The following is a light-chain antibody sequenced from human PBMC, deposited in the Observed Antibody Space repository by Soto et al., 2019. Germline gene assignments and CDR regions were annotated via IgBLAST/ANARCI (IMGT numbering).Light chain of an antibody. CDR1: SSDVGSFNF. CDR3: LSWTTRRALV. J-gene: IGLJ2*01. Sequence: QSVLTQPASVSGAPGQSIAISCTGTSSDVGSFNFVSWYQQHPGKVPKLIIYEVSNRPSGVSSRFSGSKSGATASLIISGLQAEDEADYCWLSWTTRRALVFGGGTKLTVL. CDR2: EVS. V-gene: IGLV2-14*01.